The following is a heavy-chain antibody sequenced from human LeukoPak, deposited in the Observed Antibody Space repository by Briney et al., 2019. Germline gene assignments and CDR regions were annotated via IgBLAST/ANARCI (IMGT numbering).Heavy chain of an antibody. CDR3: AKKTQSSDFWSGYHYYFDY. J-gene: IGHJ4*02. D-gene: IGHD3-3*01. Sequence: PGKSLRLSCAASGFTFSSYAMSWVRQAPGKGLEWVSAISGSGGSTYYADSVKGRFTISRDNSKNTLYLQMNSLRAEDTAVYYCAKKTQSSDFWSGYHYYFDYWGQGTLVTVSS. CDR2: ISGSGGST. V-gene: IGHV3-23*01. CDR1: GFTFSSYA.